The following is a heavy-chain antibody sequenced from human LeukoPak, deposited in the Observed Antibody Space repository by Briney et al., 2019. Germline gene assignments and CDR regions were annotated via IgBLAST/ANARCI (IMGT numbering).Heavy chain of an antibody. V-gene: IGHV7-4-1*02. CDR3: ARASRGYSGYDPGY. Sequence: ASVKVSCKASGYTFTGYYMHWVRQAPGQGLEWMGWINTNTGNPTYAQGFTGRFVFSLDTSVSTAYLQISSLKAEDTAVYYCARASRGYSGYDPGYWGQGTLVTVSS. D-gene: IGHD5-12*01. CDR1: GYTFTGYY. CDR2: INTNTGNP. J-gene: IGHJ4*02.